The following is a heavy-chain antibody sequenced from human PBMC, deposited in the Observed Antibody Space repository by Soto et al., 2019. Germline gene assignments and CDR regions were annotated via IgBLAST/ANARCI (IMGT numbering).Heavy chain of an antibody. CDR3: AKGTKLFGGEITY. CDR2: ISWDIDVI. CDR1: GFTFDDYA. V-gene: IGHV3-9*01. Sequence: EVQLVESGGGLVQPGRSLRLSCAASGFTFDDYAMHWVRQAPGKGLEWVSGISWDIDVIGYAGSVKGRFTISRDNAKNALYLQMNSLRAEDAALYYCAKGTKLFGGEITYWGQGILVSVSS. J-gene: IGHJ4*02. D-gene: IGHD3-10*02.